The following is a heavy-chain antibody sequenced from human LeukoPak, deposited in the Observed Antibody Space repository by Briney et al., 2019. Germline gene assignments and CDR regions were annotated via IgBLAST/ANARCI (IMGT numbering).Heavy chain of an antibody. J-gene: IGHJ1*01. V-gene: IGHV3-15*01. CDR2: IKSKSDGGTT. D-gene: IGHD3-16*01. Sequence: PGGSLRLSCSASGFTFSTYAMNWVRQAPGKGLEWVGRIKSKSDGGTTDYAAPVKGKFTISRDDSKNTLYLQMNSLKSEDTAVYYCTTGGGVYDYVSLHWGPGTLVTVSS. CDR3: TTGGGVYDYVSLH. CDR1: GFTFSTYA.